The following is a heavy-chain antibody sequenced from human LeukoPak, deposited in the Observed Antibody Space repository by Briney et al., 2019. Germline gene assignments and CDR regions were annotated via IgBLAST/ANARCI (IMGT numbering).Heavy chain of an antibody. Sequence: PSETLSLTCTVSGGSISSGGYYWSWIRQPPGKGLEWIGYIYHSGSTNYNPSLKSRVTISVDKSKNQFSLKLSSVTAADTAVYYCARVSGRWLQTQYYFDYWGQGTLVTVSS. CDR1: GGSISSGGYY. J-gene: IGHJ4*02. V-gene: IGHV4-30-2*01. CDR3: ARVSGRWLQTQYYFDY. CDR2: IYHSGST. D-gene: IGHD5-24*01.